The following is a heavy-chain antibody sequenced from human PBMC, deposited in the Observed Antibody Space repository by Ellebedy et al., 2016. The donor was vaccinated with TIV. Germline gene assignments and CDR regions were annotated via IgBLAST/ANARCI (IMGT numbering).Heavy chain of an antibody. V-gene: IGHV1-46*01. CDR2: INSSGGST. Sequence: AASVKVSCKASGYTLTSYYIHWVRQPPGRGLEWMGLINSSGGSTRYAQKLQGSVTMTRDTSTSTVYMELTSLRSEDTAVYYCARAHFGSGSYSHFDYWGQGTLVTVSS. CDR1: GYTLTSYY. CDR3: ARAHFGSGSYSHFDY. D-gene: IGHD3-10*01. J-gene: IGHJ4*02.